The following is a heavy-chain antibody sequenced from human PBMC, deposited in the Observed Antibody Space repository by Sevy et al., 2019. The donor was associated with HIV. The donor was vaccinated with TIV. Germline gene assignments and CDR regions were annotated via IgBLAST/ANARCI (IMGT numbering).Heavy chain of an antibody. D-gene: IGHD5-18*01. CDR2: MKEDGSER. CDR3: VREGVGGYSYSLDC. J-gene: IGHJ4*02. CDR1: GFTFSSYW. Sequence: GGSLRLSCAASGFTFSSYWMSWVRQAPGKGLEWVATMKEDGSERNYVDSVKGRFTISRDNAKNSLYLQMNSLRAKDTAVYYCVREGVGGYSYSLDCWGQGPLVTVSS. V-gene: IGHV3-7*01.